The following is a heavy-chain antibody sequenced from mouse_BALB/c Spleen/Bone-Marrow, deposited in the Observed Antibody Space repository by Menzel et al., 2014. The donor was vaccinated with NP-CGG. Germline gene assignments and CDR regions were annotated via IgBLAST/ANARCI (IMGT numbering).Heavy chain of an antibody. CDR2: MWAGGST. V-gene: IGHV2-9*02. CDR3: ARKDYGSRGGYFDV. J-gene: IGHJ1*01. CDR1: GFSLTNYG. Sequence: VQLVESGPGLVAPSQSLSITCTVSGFSLTNYGVHWVRQPPGKGLEWLGLMWAGGSTNYNSALMSRLSISKDNSKSQVFLKMNSLQTDDTAMYYCARKDYGSRGGYFDVWGAGTTVTVSS. D-gene: IGHD1-1*01.